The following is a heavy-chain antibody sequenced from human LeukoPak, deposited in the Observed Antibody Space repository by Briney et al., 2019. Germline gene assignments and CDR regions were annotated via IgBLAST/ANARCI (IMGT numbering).Heavy chain of an antibody. Sequence: PSEILSLTCTVSGGSISSSYYYWGWIRQPPGKGLEWIGTISYSGTTCYNPSLESRVTISVDTSRNQFSLKLTSVTAADTAVYYCARHKMGTTRLYYFDYWGQGTLVTVSS. CDR3: ARHKMGTTRLYYFDY. CDR1: GGSISSSYYY. J-gene: IGHJ4*02. D-gene: IGHD1-26*01. V-gene: IGHV4-39*01. CDR2: ISYSGTT.